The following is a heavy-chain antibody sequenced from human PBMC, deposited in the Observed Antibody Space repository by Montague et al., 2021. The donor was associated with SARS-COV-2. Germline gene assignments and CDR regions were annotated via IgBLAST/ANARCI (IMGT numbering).Heavy chain of an antibody. J-gene: IGHJ5*02. D-gene: IGHD3-3*01. Sequence: SETLSLTCTVSGGSTTTTSYYWSWIRQPPGKGLEWIGSIYYSGTTDYNPSLQSRVTISVDTSKNQFSLRLSSVIAADTAVYYCARDALFWIYGAGFDLWGQGTTVTVSS. CDR1: GGSTTTTSYY. CDR2: IYYSGTT. V-gene: IGHV4-39*07. CDR3: ARDALFWIYGAGFDL.